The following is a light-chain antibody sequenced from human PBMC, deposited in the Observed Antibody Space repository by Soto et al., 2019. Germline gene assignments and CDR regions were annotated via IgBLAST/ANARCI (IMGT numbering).Light chain of an antibody. CDR2: AAS. V-gene: IGKV1-39*01. CDR3: QQTYTSVAT. Sequence: DIQMTQSPSSLSASVGDRVTITFRASQRVDSYIHWYQHQSGKPPKLLIYAASTLQDGVPSRFSGGGSGTAFSLIITGLQPGDSATYYCQQTYTSVATFGQGTKVDIK. CDR1: QRVDSY. J-gene: IGKJ1*01.